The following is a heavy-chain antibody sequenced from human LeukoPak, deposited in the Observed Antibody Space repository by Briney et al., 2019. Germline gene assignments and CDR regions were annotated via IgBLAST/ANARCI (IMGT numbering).Heavy chain of an antibody. V-gene: IGHV3-74*01. CDR1: GFTFSSYW. J-gene: IGHJ4*02. D-gene: IGHD5-12*01. CDR3: ASSRLNTPHYFDY. CDR2: INSDGSST. Sequence: GGSLRLSCAASGFTFSSYWMHWVRQAPGKGLVWVSRINSDGSSTSYADSVKGRFTISRDNAKNTLYLQMNSLRAEDTAVYYCASSRLNTPHYFDYWGQGTLVTVSS.